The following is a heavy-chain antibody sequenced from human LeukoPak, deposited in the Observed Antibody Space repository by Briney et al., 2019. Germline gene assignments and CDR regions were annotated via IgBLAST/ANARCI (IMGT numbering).Heavy chain of an antibody. CDR2: ISYDGSNK. CDR3: AKVPRGHYFDY. Sequence: GGSLRLSCAASGFSFSSYWMHWVRQAPGKGLEWVAVISYDGSNKYYADSVKGRFTISRDNSKNTLYLQMNSLRAEDTAVYYCAKVPRGHYFDYWGQGTLVTVSS. CDR1: GFSFSSYW. J-gene: IGHJ4*02. V-gene: IGHV3-30*18. D-gene: IGHD3/OR15-3a*01.